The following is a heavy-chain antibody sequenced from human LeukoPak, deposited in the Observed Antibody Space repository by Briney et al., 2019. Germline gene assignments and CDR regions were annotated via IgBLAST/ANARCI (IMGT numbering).Heavy chain of an antibody. CDR2: FDPENGKT. CDR1: GYTLTELS. D-gene: IGHD3-22*01. Sequence: GASVKVSCKVSGYTLTELSMHWVRQAPGKGLEWMGSFDPENGKTLYAQEFQGRVTLTEDTSADTAYMELISLRSEDTAVYYCTRSAVVLPYYFDYWGQGTLVTVSS. J-gene: IGHJ4*02. V-gene: IGHV1-24*01. CDR3: TRSAVVLPYYFDY.